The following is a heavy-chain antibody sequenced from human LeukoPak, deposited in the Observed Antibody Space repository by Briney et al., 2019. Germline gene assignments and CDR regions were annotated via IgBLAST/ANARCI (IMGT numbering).Heavy chain of an antibody. J-gene: IGHJ5*02. CDR1: GFTFSNYA. CDR2: ISGSGGSR. CDR3: AKAPQNCGGVTCTPEIARGYSWFDP. D-gene: IGHD2-21*01. V-gene: IGHV3-23*01. Sequence: GGSLRLSCAGSGFTFSNYAMSWVRQASGKGLERVSVISGSGGSRYYGDSVKGRFTISRDNSKNTLYLQMNSLRAEDTAVYYCAKAPQNCGGVTCTPEIARGYSWFDPWGQGTLVTVSS.